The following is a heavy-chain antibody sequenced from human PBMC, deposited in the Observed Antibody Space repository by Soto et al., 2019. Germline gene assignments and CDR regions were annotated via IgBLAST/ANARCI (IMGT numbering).Heavy chain of an antibody. V-gene: IGHV5-51*01. CDR2: IYPGDSDT. J-gene: IGHJ3*02. CDR3: ARQGTGTTGDI. Sequence: GESLKISCKGSGYSFTSYWIGWGRQMPGKGLEGGGIIYPGDSDTRYSPSYQGQVTISADKDISTAYLQWSSLKASDTAMYYCARQGTGTTGDIWGQGTMVTVSS. CDR1: GYSFTSYW. D-gene: IGHD1-7*01.